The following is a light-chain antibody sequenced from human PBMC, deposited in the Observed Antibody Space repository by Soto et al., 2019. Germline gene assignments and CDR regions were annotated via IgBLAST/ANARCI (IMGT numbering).Light chain of an antibody. CDR3: QLYDSGVSGYVL. J-gene: IGLJ2*01. Sequence: QSVLTQPPSVSGAPGQRVTISCTGSSSNIGAGYDVHWYQQLPGTAPKLLIYGTSNRPSGVPDRFSGSRSGTSASLAITGLQAEDEAEYYCQLYDSGVSGYVLFGGGTKLTVL. CDR2: GTS. V-gene: IGLV1-40*01. CDR1: SSNIGAGYD.